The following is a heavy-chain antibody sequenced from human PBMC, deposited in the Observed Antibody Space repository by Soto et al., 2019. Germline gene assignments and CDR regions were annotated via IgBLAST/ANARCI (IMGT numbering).Heavy chain of an antibody. Sequence: QVQLVESGGGVVQPGTSLKLSCAASGFTFDDFGFHWVRQAPGKGLEWVATLSYDGSHEYYADSVKGRFTISRDNSKITLYLQMNSLKNEDTAMYYGAKEMFPRTVLDSSSPWGDYWGQGTLVTVSS. D-gene: IGHD3-22*01. J-gene: IGHJ4*02. V-gene: IGHV3-30*18. CDR2: LSYDGSHE. CDR1: GFTFDDFG. CDR3: AKEMFPRTVLDSSSPWGDY.